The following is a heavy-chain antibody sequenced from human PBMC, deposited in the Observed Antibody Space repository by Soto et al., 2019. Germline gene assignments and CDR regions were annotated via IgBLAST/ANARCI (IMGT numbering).Heavy chain of an antibody. CDR1: GVIFISYA. CDR3: ARDLHYYDSSGYSGEYYYYGMDR. V-gene: IGHV3-30-3*01. D-gene: IGHD3-22*01. Sequence: PAGSLRLSCAASGVIFISYAMHWMRQAPGKGLEWVAGISYDGSNKYYADSVKGRFTISRDNSKNTLYLQMNGVRAEDTAVYYCARDLHYYDSSGYSGEYYYYGMDRWAQGTTVTVSS. J-gene: IGHJ6*02. CDR2: ISYDGSNK.